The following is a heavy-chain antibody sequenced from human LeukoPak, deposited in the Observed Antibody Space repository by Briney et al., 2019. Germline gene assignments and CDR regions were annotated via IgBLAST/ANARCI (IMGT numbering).Heavy chain of an antibody. D-gene: IGHD6-19*01. CDR3: ARDRLGYSSGWYNAFDI. V-gene: IGHV3-30*04. J-gene: IGHJ3*02. CDR2: ISYDGSNK. CDR1: GFTFSNYA. Sequence: GGSLRLSCAASGFTFSNYAMNWVRQAPGKGLEWVAIISYDGSNKYYADSVKGRFTISRDNSKNTLYLQMNSLRAEDTAVYYCARDRLGYSSGWYNAFDIWGQGTMVIVSS.